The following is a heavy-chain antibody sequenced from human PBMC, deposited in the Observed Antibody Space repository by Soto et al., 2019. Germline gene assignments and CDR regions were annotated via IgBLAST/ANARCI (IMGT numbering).Heavy chain of an antibody. D-gene: IGHD2-2*01. CDR2: INPNSGGT. CDR3: ARVSGYCSSCGMDV. Sequence: ASVKVSCKASGCTFTGYYMHWVRQAPGQGLEWMGWINPNSGGTNYAQKFQGWVTMTRDTSISTAYMELSRLRSDDTAVYYCARVSGYCSSCGMDVWGQGTTVTVSS. V-gene: IGHV1-2*04. CDR1: GCTFTGYY. J-gene: IGHJ6*02.